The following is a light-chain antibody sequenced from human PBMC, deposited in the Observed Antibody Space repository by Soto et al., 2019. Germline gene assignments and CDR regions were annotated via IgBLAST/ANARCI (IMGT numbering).Light chain of an antibody. CDR3: AAWDDSLNGVV. Sequence: QSVLTQPPSASGTPGQRVTISCSGSSSNIGSNTVNWYQQLPVTAPKLLIYSNNKRPSGVPDRFSGSKSGTSASLAISGLQSEDEADYYCAAWDDSLNGVVFGGGTKVTVL. CDR2: SNN. V-gene: IGLV1-44*01. CDR1: SSNIGSNT. J-gene: IGLJ2*01.